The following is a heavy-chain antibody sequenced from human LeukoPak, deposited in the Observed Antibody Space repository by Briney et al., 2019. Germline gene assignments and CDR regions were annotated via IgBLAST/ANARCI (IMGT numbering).Heavy chain of an antibody. CDR1: GFTFSSYA. D-gene: IGHD3-3*01. J-gene: IGHJ4*02. CDR3: VKDQDFWSGWPFED. Sequence: GGSLRLSCAASGFTFSSYAMSWVRQAPGKGLKWVSGISGSGGSTYYADSVKGRFTISRDNSKSTLFLQMNSLRAEDTAVYYCVKDQDFWSGWPFEDWGQGTLVTVSS. CDR2: ISGSGGST. V-gene: IGHV3-23*01.